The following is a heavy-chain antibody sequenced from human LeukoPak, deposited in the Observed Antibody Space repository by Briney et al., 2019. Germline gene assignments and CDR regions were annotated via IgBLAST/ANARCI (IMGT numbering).Heavy chain of an antibody. V-gene: IGHV4-39*01. D-gene: IGHD5-18*01. CDR2: IYYSGST. CDR3: ARPGPYSYGPTELDY. Sequence: SETLSLTCTISGGSIFSRSHYWGWIRQPPGKGLEWIGSIYYSGSTYYNPSLKSRVTISVDTSKNQFSLKLSSVTAADTAVYYCARPGPYSYGPTELDYWGQGTLVTVSS. J-gene: IGHJ4*02. CDR1: GGSIFSRSHY.